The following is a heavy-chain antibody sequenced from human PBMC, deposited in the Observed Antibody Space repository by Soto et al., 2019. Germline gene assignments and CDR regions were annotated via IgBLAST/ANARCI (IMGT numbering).Heavy chain of an antibody. V-gene: IGHV3-23*01. J-gene: IGHJ6*02. CDR1: GFTFSSYA. CDR2: ITNTGGNT. CDR3: VKPPPNYGMDV. Sequence: EVQVLESGGDLVQPGGSLRLSCAASGFTFSSYAMSWVRQAPGKGLEWVSSITNTGGNTYYADSVKGRFTISRDNSKHTLSLQMNSLRVEDTAIYYCVKPPPNYGMDVWGQGTTVTVFS.